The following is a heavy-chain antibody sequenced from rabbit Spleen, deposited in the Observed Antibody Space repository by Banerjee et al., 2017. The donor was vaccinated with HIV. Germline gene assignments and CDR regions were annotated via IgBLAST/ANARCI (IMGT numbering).Heavy chain of an antibody. CDR2: IGAGSRGNN. Sequence: QEQLEESGGDLVKPGGSLTLTCTASGFSFSSVYWICWVRQPPGKGLEWIACIGAGSRGNNYYASWAKGRFTISKSSSTTVTLQVTSLTAADTATYFCARDTSSSFSSYGMDLWCPGTLVTVS. V-gene: IGHV1S45*01. J-gene: IGHJ6*01. D-gene: IGHD1-1*01. CDR3: ARDTSSSFSSYGMDL. CDR1: GFSFSSVYW.